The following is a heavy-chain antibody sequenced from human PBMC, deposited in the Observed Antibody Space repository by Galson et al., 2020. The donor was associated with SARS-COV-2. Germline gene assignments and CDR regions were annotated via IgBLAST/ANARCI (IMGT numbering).Heavy chain of an antibody. Sequence: SETLSLACTVSGGSFSSGSFSWNWIRQPAGKGLEWLGRIYTSGSPNYNPSLKSRVTISVDTSKNQFSLKLSSVTAADTAVYYCARRRDDFWSGYFDYWGQGTLATVSS. CDR2: IYTSGSP. J-gene: IGHJ4*02. V-gene: IGHV4-61*02. CDR1: GGSFSSGSFS. CDR3: ARRRDDFWSGYFDY. D-gene: IGHD3-3*01.